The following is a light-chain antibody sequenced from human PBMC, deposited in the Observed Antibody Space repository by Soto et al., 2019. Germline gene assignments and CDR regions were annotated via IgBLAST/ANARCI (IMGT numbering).Light chain of an antibody. CDR2: RAS. Sequence: DIQMTQSPSALSASVGDRVAFTCRASQTISDWLAWYQHKPGQAPKVLIDRASTLQSGVPSRFRGSGSGTEFTLTISSLQPDDFATYYCHQYNTYILAFDQGTKVEIK. J-gene: IGKJ1*01. V-gene: IGKV1-5*03. CDR1: QTISDW. CDR3: HQYNTYILA.